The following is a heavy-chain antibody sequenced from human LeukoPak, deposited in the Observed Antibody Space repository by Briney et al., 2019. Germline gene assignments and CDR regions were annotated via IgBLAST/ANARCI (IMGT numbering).Heavy chain of an antibody. D-gene: IGHD3-10*01. Sequence: ASVKVSCKASGYTFTSYDINWVRQATGQGLEWMGWMNPNSGNTGYAQKFQGRVTMTRNTSISTAYMELSSLRSEDTAVYYCARGTIPNYYGSGSYLSDLDYWGQGTLVTVSS. J-gene: IGHJ4*02. V-gene: IGHV1-8*01. CDR1: GYTFTSYD. CDR3: ARGTIPNYYGSGSYLSDLDY. CDR2: MNPNSGNT.